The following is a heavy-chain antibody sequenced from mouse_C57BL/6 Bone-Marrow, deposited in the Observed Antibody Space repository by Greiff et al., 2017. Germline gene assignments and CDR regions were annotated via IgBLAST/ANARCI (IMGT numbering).Heavy chain of an antibody. CDR2: IDPSDSYT. J-gene: IGHJ2*01. V-gene: IGHV1-69*01. D-gene: IGHD2-12*01. CDR1: GYTFTRYW. Sequence: VQLQQPGAELVMPGASVKLSCKASGYTFTRYWMHWVKQRPGQGLEWIGEIDPSDSYTNYNQKFKGKSTLTVDKSSSTAYMQLSSLTSEDSVVYYCAREGAYYRRYCYYWGQGTTLTVSS. CDR3: AREGAYYRRYCYY.